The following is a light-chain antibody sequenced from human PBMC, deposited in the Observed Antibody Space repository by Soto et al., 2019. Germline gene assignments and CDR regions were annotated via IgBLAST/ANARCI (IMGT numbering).Light chain of an antibody. CDR1: SSDVGGYNY. CDR3: SSYAGSSVGV. Sequence: QSALTQPPSASGSPRQSVTISCTGTSSDVGGYNYVSWYQQHPGKAPKLMIYEVSKRPSGVPDRFSGSKSGNTASLTVSGLQAEDEADYYCSSYAGSSVGVFGTGTKLTVL. V-gene: IGLV2-8*01. J-gene: IGLJ1*01. CDR2: EVS.